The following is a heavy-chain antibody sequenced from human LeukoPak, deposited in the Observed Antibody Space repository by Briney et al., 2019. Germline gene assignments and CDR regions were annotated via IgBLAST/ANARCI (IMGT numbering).Heavy chain of an antibody. CDR3: ARGHMWAAAGFDY. CDR2: INHSGST. V-gene: IGHV4-34*01. J-gene: IGHJ4*02. Sequence: SETLSLTCAVYGGSFSGYYWSWIRQPPGKGLEWIGEINHSGSTNYNPSLKSRVTISVDTSKNQFSLKLSSVTAADTAVYYCARGHMWAAAGFDYWGQGILVTVSS. CDR1: GGSFSGYY. D-gene: IGHD6-13*01.